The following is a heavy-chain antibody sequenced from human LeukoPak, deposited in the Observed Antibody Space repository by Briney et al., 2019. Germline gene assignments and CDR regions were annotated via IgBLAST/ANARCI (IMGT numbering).Heavy chain of an antibody. V-gene: IGHV1-8*01. CDR3: ARNPPRTEDFNS. D-gene: IGHD1-1*01. CDR2: MNPNSGNT. Sequence: ASVKVSCKASGYTFTSYDINWVRQATGQGLEWMGWMNPNSGNTGYAQKFQGRVTMTRNTSISTAYMELSSLRSEDTAVYYCARNPPRTEDFNSWGQGALVTVSS. J-gene: IGHJ4*02. CDR1: GYTFTSYD.